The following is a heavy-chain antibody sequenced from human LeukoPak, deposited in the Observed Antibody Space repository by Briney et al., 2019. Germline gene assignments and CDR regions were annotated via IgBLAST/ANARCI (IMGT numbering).Heavy chain of an antibody. J-gene: IGHJ5*02. CDR1: GASISSYY. CDR2: IYYSGST. D-gene: IGHD5-18*01. Sequence: SETLSLTCTASGASISSYYWSWIRQPPGKGLEWIGYIYYSGSTNYNPSLKSRVTIPVDTSKNQFSLKLSSVTAADTAVYYCARGYSYGADWFDPWGQGTLVTVSS. V-gene: IGHV4-59*01. CDR3: ARGYSYGADWFDP.